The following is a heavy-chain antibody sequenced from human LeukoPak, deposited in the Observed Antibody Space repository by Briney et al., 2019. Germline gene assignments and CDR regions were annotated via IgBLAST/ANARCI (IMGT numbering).Heavy chain of an antibody. Sequence: GGSLRLSCAASGFTVSSNYMSWVRQAPGKGLEWVSVISSGSNTYYADSVKGRFTISRDNSKNTLYLQMNSLRTEDTAVYYCARSLGPLRYYYYGMDVWGQGTTVTVSS. D-gene: IGHD5/OR15-5a*01. V-gene: IGHV3-53*05. CDR2: ISSGSNT. CDR3: ARSLGPLRYYYYGMDV. CDR1: GFTVSSNY. J-gene: IGHJ6*02.